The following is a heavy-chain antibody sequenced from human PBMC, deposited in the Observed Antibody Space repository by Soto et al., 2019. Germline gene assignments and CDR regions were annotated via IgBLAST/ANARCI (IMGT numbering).Heavy chain of an antibody. CDR3: AKGVERITMIVVVISPFDY. D-gene: IGHD3-22*01. CDR1: GFTFSSYA. V-gene: IGHV3-23*01. CDR2: ISGSGGST. Sequence: HPGGSLRLSCAASGFTFSSYAMSWVRQAPGKGLEWVSAISGSGGSTYYADSVKGRFTISRDNSKNTLYLQMNSLRAEDTAVYYCAKGVERITMIVVVISPFDYWGQGTLVTVSS. J-gene: IGHJ4*02.